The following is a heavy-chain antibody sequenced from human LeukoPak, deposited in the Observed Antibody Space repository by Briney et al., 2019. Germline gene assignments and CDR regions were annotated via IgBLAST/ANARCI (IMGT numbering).Heavy chain of an antibody. V-gene: IGHV3-7*01. CDR2: IKQDGSEK. D-gene: IGHD3-16*02. J-gene: IGHJ4*02. CDR1: GFTFGTYS. CDR3: ARVGGRYSPLGY. Sequence: GGSLRLSCAASGFTFGTYSMSWVRQAPGKGLEWVANIKQDGSEKYYVDSVKGRFTISRDNDKNSLFLQMTSLRAEDTAVYYCARVGGRYSPLGYWGQGTLVTVSS.